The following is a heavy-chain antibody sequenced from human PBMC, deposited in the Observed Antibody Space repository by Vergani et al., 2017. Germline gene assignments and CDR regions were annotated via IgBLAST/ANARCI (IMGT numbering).Heavy chain of an antibody. D-gene: IGHD3-3*01. V-gene: IGHV3-30-3*01. CDR2: ISYDGSNK. CDR1: GFTFSSYA. J-gene: IGHJ5*02. CDR3: AKDHTYDLEDNWFDP. Sequence: QVQLVESGGGVVQPGRSLRLSCAASGFTFSSYAMHWVRQAPGKGLEWVAVISYDGSNKYYADSVKGRFTISRDNAKNSLYVQMNSLRAEDTALYYCAKDHTYDLEDNWFDPWGQGTLVTVSS.